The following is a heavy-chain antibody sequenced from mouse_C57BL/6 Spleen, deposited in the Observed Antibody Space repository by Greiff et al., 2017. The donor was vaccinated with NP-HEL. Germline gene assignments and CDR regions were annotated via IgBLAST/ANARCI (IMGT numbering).Heavy chain of an antibody. CDR2: IDPSDSYT. Sequence: QVQLQQPGAELVMPGASVKLSCKASGYTFTSYWMQWVKQRPGQGLEWIGEIDPSDSYTNYNQKFKGKATLTVDTSSSTAYMQLSSLTSEDSAVYYCARGYYGSSAYYFDYWGQGTTLTVSS. CDR3: ARGYYGSSAYYFDY. V-gene: IGHV1-50*01. D-gene: IGHD1-1*01. J-gene: IGHJ2*01. CDR1: GYTFTSYW.